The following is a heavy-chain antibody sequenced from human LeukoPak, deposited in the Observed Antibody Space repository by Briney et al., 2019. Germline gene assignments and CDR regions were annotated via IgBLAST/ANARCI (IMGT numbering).Heavy chain of an antibody. CDR2: IIPIFGTA. V-gene: IGHV1-69*05. CDR3: ARDRDYYDSSGIPEYYFDY. Sequence: ASVKVSCKASGGTFSSYAISWVRQAPGRGLEWMGGIIPIFGTANYAQKFQGRVTITTDESTSTAYMELSSLRSQDTAVYYCARDRDYYDSSGIPEYYFDYWGQGTLVTVSS. J-gene: IGHJ4*02. CDR1: GGTFSSYA. D-gene: IGHD3-22*01.